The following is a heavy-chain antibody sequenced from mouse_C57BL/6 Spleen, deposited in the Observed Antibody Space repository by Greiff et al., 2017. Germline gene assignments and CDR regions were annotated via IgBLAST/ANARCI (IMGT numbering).Heavy chain of an antibody. CDR1: GFSLSTFGMG. CDR3: ARMRVDGYYHYYAMGY. D-gene: IGHD2-3*01. Sequence: QVTLKVSGPGILQPSQTLSLTCSFSGFSLSTFGMGVGWIRQPSGEGLEWLVYIWWDDDKYSNPALKSRPKISKDTSKHQVMLKIANVDTADTATYYCARMRVDGYYHYYAMGYWGQGTSVTVSS. V-gene: IGHV8-8*01. J-gene: IGHJ4*01. CDR2: IWWDDDK.